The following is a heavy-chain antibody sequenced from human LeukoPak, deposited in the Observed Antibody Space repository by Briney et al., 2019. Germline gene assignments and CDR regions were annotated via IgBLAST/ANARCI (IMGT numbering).Heavy chain of an antibody. V-gene: IGHV3-7*01. D-gene: IGHD4-17*01. CDR1: GFTFSSYA. CDR3: ARALAYGDYFDY. CDR2: IKQDGSEK. Sequence: GGSLRLSCAASGFTFSSYAMSWVRQAPGKGLEWVANIKQDGSEKYYVDSVKGRFTISRDNAKNSLYLQMNSLRAEDTAVYYCARALAYGDYFDYWGQGTLVTVSS. J-gene: IGHJ4*02.